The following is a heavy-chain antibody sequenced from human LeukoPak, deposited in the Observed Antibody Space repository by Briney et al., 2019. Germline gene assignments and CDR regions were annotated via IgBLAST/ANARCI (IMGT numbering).Heavy chain of an antibody. CDR2: IGSDGST. V-gene: IGHV3-23*01. D-gene: IGHD6-25*01. Sequence: GGSLRLSCAASGFTFSSYAMAWVRQTPGTGLEWVSAIGSDGSTHYADSVKGRFTISRDNSKHTLYMQMDSLRAEDTAVYYCAKTREAAALSYYHGMDVWGQGTTVTVSS. CDR3: AKTREAAALSYYHGMDV. CDR1: GFTFSSYA. J-gene: IGHJ6*02.